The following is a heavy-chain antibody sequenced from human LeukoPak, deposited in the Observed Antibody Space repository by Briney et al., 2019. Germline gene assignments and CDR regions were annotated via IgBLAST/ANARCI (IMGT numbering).Heavy chain of an antibody. J-gene: IGHJ4*02. CDR3: ARWGPGKVDDY. CDR2: VWYDGSNK. CDR1: GFTFSSHG. Sequence: GGSLGLSCAASGFTFSSHGMHWVRQAPGKGLEWVAVVWYDGSNKYYADSVKGRFTISRDNSKDTLYLQMDSLRAEDTAVYYCARWGPGKVDDYWGQGTLVTVSS. V-gene: IGHV3-33*01. D-gene: IGHD4-23*01.